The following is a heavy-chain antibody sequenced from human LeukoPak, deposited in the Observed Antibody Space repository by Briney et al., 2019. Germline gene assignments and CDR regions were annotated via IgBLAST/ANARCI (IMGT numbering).Heavy chain of an antibody. Sequence: GGSLRLSCAASGFTVSSNFITWVRQAPGKGLEWVSIIYTGDTPRYADSVKGRFTISRDNSKNTLYLQMNNLRAEDTATYYCARVQYSGTYSDAFDMWGQGTVVHVSS. CDR2: IYTGDTP. CDR1: GFTVSSNF. V-gene: IGHV3-53*01. D-gene: IGHD1-26*01. J-gene: IGHJ3*02. CDR3: ARVQYSGTYSDAFDM.